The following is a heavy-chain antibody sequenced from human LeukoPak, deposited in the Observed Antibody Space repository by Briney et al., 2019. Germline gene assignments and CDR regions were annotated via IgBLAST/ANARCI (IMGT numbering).Heavy chain of an antibody. V-gene: IGHV4-59*01. Sequence: SETLSLTCTVSGGSISSYYWSWIRQPPGKGLEWIGYIYYSGSTNYNPSLKSRVTISVDTSKNQFSLKLSSVTAADTAVYYCARTDYSNYAYYYYYMDVWGKGTTVTVSS. CDR3: ARTDYSNYAYYYYYMDV. J-gene: IGHJ6*03. CDR1: GGSISSYY. D-gene: IGHD4-11*01. CDR2: IYYSGST.